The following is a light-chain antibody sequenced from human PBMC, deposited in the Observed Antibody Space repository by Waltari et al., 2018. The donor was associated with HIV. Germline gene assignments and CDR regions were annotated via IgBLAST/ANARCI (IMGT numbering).Light chain of an antibody. CDR1: RSDVGAYDY. CDR2: DVY. V-gene: IGLV2-14*03. Sequence: QSALTQPASVSGSPGQSITISCTGTRSDVGAYDYVPWYQQHPGKVPKLLIYDVYMRPSRISNRFSGSKSGNTASLTISGLRDEDEADYYCASFTSGRLNVFGTGTKVTVL. J-gene: IGLJ1*01. CDR3: ASFTSGRLNV.